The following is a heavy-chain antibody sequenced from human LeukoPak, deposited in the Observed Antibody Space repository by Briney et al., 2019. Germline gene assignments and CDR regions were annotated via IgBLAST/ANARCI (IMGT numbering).Heavy chain of an antibody. Sequence: GESLKISCKGSGYSFTSYWIGWVRPMPGKGLECMGITYPGDSDTRYSPSFEGQVTISADKSISTAYLQWSTLKASDTAIYYCARFAPYSYGFDPWGQGTQVSVSS. J-gene: IGHJ5*02. CDR3: ARFAPYSYGFDP. V-gene: IGHV5-51*01. CDR1: GYSFTSYW. CDR2: TYPGDSDT. D-gene: IGHD5-18*01.